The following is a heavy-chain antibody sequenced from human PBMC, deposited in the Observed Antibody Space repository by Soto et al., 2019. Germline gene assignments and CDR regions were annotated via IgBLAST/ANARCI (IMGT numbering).Heavy chain of an antibody. Sequence: GGSLILSCAASGFPFSNYLMNWVRQAPGKGLEWVSYISSSTIGYADSVKGRFTISRDNAENSLYLHMNSLRVEDTALYYCAKDYYSDSNGSHFDYWGQGTQVTVSS. CDR1: GFPFSNYL. CDR2: ISSSTI. J-gene: IGHJ4*02. V-gene: IGHV3-48*04. CDR3: AKDYYSDSNGSHFDY. D-gene: IGHD3-22*01.